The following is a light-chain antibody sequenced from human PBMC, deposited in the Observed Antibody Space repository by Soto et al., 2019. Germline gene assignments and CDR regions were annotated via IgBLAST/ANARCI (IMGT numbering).Light chain of an antibody. CDR1: SSDVGRYNY. CDR2: DVT. J-gene: IGLJ1*01. V-gene: IGLV2-14*03. CDR3: NSYTGTSARYA. Sequence: QSALTQPAPVSGSPGQAITISCTGTSSDVGRYNYVSWYQQYPGRAPKLIIFDVTNRPSGVSPRFSGSKSGNTASLTISGLQAADEADYYCNSYTGTSARYAFGTGTKVTVL.